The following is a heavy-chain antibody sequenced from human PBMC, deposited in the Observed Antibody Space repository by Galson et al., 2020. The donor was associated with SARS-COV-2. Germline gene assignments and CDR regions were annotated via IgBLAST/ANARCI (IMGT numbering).Heavy chain of an antibody. V-gene: IGHV3-48*03. J-gene: IGHJ4*02. CDR1: GFTFNSYE. CDR3: AKLSCGGDCLKRHFDY. CDR2: ISSSGSTI. D-gene: IGHD2-21*02. Sequence: GGSLRLSCAASGFTFNSYEMNWVRQAPGKGLEWVSYISSSGSTIYYADSVKGRFTISRDNAKNSLYLQMNSLRAEDTAVYYCAKLSCGGDCLKRHFDYWGQGTLVTVSS.